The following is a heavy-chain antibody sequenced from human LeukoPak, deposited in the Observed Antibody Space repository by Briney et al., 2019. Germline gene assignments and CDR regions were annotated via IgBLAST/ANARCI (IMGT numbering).Heavy chain of an antibody. CDR2: ISDSGST. Sequence: SETLSLTCSVSGGSIKSYYWNWLRQPPGKGLEWIGYISDSGSTNYNPSLKSRVTISVDTSKNQFSLKLSSVTAADTAVYYCARLGNCGGDCYLYYFDYWGQGTLVTVSS. J-gene: IGHJ4*02. CDR1: GGSIKSYY. D-gene: IGHD2-21*02. CDR3: ARLGNCGGDCYLYYFDY. V-gene: IGHV4-59*08.